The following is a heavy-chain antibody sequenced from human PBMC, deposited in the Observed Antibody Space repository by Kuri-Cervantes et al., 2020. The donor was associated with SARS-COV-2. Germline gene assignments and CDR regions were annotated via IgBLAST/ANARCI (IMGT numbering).Heavy chain of an antibody. V-gene: IGHV3-7*03. J-gene: IGHJ5*02. CDR1: GFTFSTYW. D-gene: IGHD6-13*01. Sequence: GGSLRLSCTASGFTFSTYWMTWVRQTPGKGLEWVANVKEDGREKYYVDSVKGRFTISRDNSKNTLFLQMNSLRAEDTAVYYCARGGIAAAGWVDWFDPWGQGTLVTVSS. CDR2: VKEDGREK. CDR3: ARGGIAAAGWVDWFDP.